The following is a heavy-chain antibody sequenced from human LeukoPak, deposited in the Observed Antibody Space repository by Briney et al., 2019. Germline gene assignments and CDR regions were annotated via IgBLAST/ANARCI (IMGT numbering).Heavy chain of an antibody. CDR2: IYTSGST. CDR1: GGSISSYY. Sequence: KPSETLSLTCTVSGGSISSYYWSWIRQPAGKGLEWIGRIYTSGSTNYNPSLKSRVTMSVDTSKNQFSLKLSSVTAADTAVYYCARHGSLIAAAASYYYYYMDVWGKGTTVTVSS. V-gene: IGHV4-4*07. CDR3: ARHGSLIAAAASYYYYYMDV. D-gene: IGHD6-13*01. J-gene: IGHJ6*03.